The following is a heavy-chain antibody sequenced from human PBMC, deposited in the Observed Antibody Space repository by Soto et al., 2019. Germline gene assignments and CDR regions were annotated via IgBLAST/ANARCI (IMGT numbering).Heavy chain of an antibody. Sequence: SDTLSLTCTVSGGSVSGGSYYWNWIRQPPGKGQEWIGYIYYSGRTNYNPSLKSRVTISIDTSRNQFSLKLTSATAADTAVYYCAKNWNWGSLVHWGQGTLVTVS. CDR3: AKNWNWGSLVH. V-gene: IGHV4-61*01. CDR1: GGSVSGGSYY. J-gene: IGHJ4*02. D-gene: IGHD7-27*01. CDR2: IYYSGRT.